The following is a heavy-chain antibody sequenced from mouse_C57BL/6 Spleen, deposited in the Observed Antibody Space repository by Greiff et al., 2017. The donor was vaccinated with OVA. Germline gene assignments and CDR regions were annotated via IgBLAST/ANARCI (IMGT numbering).Heavy chain of an antibody. V-gene: IGHV10-1*01. J-gene: IGHJ1*03. CDR1: GFSFNTYA. Sequence: EVQLVESGGGLVQPKGSLKLSCAASGFSFNTYAMNWVRQAPGKGLEWVARIRSKSNNYATYYADSVKDRFTISREDSESMLDLQMNNLKTEDTAMYYCVRGTTVRRYFDVWGTGTTVTVSS. CDR3: VRGTTVRRYFDV. D-gene: IGHD1-1*01. CDR2: IRSKSNNYAT.